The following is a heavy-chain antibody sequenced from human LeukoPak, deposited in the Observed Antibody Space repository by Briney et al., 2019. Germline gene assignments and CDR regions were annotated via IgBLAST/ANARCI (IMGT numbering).Heavy chain of an antibody. Sequence: PSETLSLTCTVSGGSISSYYWSWIRQPAGKGLEWIGRIYTSGSTNYNPSLKSRVTISVDKSKNQFSLKLNSVTAADTAVYYCARGQDSSCYYVYYFEYWGQGTLVTVSS. CDR3: ARGQDSSCYYVYYFEY. J-gene: IGHJ4*02. D-gene: IGHD3-22*01. CDR1: GGSISSYY. V-gene: IGHV4-4*07. CDR2: IYTSGST.